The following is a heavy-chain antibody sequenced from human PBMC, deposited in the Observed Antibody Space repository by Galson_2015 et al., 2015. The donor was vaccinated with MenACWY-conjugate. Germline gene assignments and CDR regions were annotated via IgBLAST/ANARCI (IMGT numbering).Heavy chain of an antibody. CDR2: ISYDGSNK. D-gene: IGHD5-18*01. Sequence: SLRLSCAASGFTFSSYGMHWVRQAPGKGLEWVAVISYDGSNKYYADSVKGRFTISRDNSKNTLYLQMNSLRAEDTAVYYCAKQLWSRGGHPYGMDVWGQGTTVTVSS. CDR3: AKQLWSRGGHPYGMDV. V-gene: IGHV3-30*18. J-gene: IGHJ6*02. CDR1: GFTFSSYG.